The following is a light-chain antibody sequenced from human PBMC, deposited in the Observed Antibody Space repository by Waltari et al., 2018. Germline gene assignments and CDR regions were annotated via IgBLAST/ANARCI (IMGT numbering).Light chain of an antibody. CDR2: WAS. J-gene: IGKJ2*01. Sequence: DIVMTQSPDSLAVSLGERATINCKSSQSVLYSSNNNNYFAWYQQKPGQPPKLLIYWASTRECGVPDRFSDSGAGTEFTLTISSLQAEDVAVYYCQQWFSTPYTFGQGTKLEIK. CDR3: QQWFSTPYT. V-gene: IGKV4-1*01. CDR1: QSVLYSSNNNNY.